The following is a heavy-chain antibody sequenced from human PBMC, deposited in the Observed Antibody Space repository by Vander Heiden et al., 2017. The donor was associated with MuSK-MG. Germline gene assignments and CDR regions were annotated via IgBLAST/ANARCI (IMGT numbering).Heavy chain of an antibody. Sequence: EVQLLESGGDLVQPGGSLRLPFAASGFTFSSYAMSWVRQAPGKGLECVSTISGSADSTYYADSVKGRFTISRDNSKNTLYLQMNSLRAEDTAVYYCAKRRDYFDSWGQGTLVTVSS. V-gene: IGHV3-23*01. J-gene: IGHJ4*02. CDR2: ISGSADST. CDR3: AKRRDYFDS. CDR1: GFTFSSYA.